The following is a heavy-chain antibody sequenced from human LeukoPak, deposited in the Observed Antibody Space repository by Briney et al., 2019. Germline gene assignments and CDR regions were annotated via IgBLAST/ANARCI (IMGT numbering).Heavy chain of an antibody. CDR2: INPSGGST. Sequence: GASVKVSCKASGYTFTSYYMHWVRQAPGQGLEWMGIINPSGGSTSYAQKFQGRVTMTRDTSTSTVYMELSSLRSEDTAVYYCARGLVVPAAIGGYYYMDVWGKGTTVTVSS. CDR3: ARGLVVPAAIGGYYYMDV. V-gene: IGHV1-46*01. J-gene: IGHJ6*03. CDR1: GYTFTSYY. D-gene: IGHD2-2*02.